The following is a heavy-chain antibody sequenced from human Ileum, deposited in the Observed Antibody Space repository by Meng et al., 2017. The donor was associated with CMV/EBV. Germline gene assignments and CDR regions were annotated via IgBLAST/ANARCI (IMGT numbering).Heavy chain of an antibody. CDR3: AKTQIVATITGIDY. V-gene: IGHV3-7*01. D-gene: IGHD5-12*01. Sequence: GESLKISCAASGFTFSSYWMSWARQAPGKGLEWLANIKQDGSEKYYVDSVKGRFTISRDNAKNSLYLQMNSLRAEDTAVYYCAKTQIVATITGIDYWGQGTLVTVSS. CDR2: IKQDGSEK. CDR1: GFTFSSYW. J-gene: IGHJ4*02.